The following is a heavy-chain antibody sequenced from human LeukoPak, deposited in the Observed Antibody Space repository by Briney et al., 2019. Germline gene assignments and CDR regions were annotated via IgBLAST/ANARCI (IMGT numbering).Heavy chain of an antibody. CDR3: ARPLTSLERYYYYGMDV. J-gene: IGHJ6*02. Sequence: ASVKVSCKASGYTFTSYDFNWVRQATGQRPEWMGWMSPNSGDTGYAQKFQDRVTMTRNTSISTAYMELSSLRSDDTAVYYCARPLTSLERYYYYGMDVWGQGTTVTVSS. CDR2: MSPNSGDT. D-gene: IGHD3-10*01. V-gene: IGHV1-8*01. CDR1: GYTFTSYD.